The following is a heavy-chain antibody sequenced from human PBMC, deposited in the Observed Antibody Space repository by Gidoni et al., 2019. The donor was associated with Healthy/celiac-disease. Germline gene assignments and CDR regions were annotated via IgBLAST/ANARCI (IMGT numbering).Heavy chain of an antibody. Sequence: QVQLVESGGGVVQPGRSLRLSCAASGFPFSSYGMPWVRQAPGKGLGWLAVIWYDGSNKYYADSVKGRFTISRDNSKNTLYLQMNSLRAEDTAVYYCARGSGAGTILPSDYWGQGTLVTVSS. J-gene: IGHJ4*02. D-gene: IGHD6-19*01. V-gene: IGHV3-33*01. CDR1: GFPFSSYG. CDR2: IWYDGSNK. CDR3: ARGSGAGTILPSDY.